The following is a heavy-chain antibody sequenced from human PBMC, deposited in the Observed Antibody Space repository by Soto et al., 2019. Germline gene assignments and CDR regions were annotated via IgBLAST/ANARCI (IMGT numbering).Heavy chain of an antibody. D-gene: IGHD1-26*01. CDR1: GYTSTSYY. Sequence: ASVKVSCKASGYTSTSYYMHWVRQAPGQGLEWMGIINPSGGSTSYAQKFQGRVTMTRDTSTSTVYMELSSLRSDDTAVYYCARVVGATTKFDYWGQGTLVTVSA. CDR2: INPSGGST. V-gene: IGHV1-46*01. CDR3: ARVVGATTKFDY. J-gene: IGHJ4*02.